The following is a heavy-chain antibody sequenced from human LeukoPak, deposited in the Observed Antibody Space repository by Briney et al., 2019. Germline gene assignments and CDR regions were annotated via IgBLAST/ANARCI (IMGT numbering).Heavy chain of an antibody. CDR3: VKDARNSGSYWSPFDY. D-gene: IGHD1-26*01. Sequence: GGSLRLSCAASGFTFDDHAMHWVRHAPGKGLEWVCLISWNGVSAYYADSVKGRFTISRDNSKNSLFLQMNNLRPEDTALYYCVKDARNSGSYWSPFDYWGQGTLVTVSA. J-gene: IGHJ4*02. CDR1: GFTFDDHA. CDR2: ISWNGVSA. V-gene: IGHV3-43D*03.